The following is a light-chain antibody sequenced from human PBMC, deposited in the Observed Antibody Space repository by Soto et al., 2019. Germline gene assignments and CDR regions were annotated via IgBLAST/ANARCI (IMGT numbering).Light chain of an antibody. J-gene: IGLJ1*01. CDR2: DDR. CDR1: NIGGKS. Sequence: SYVLTQSPSVSVAPGQTVTIIWGGHNIGGKSVHWYQHRPGQAPVVVVFDDRDRPSGIPERFSGSNSGNTATLTITSVEAGDEADYFCQVLDGGDEQNYVFGPGTKLTVL. CDR3: QVLDGGDEQNYV. V-gene: IGLV3-21*02.